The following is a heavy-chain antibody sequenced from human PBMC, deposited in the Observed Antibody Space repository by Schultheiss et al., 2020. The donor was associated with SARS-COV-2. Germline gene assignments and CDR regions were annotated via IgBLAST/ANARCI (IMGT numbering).Heavy chain of an antibody. J-gene: IGHJ4*02. D-gene: IGHD5-24*01. Sequence: GGSLRLSCEASGFTFSSHAMHWVRQAPGKGLQWVANIKQDGSVQHYVDSVRGRFIISRDNAKNSLDLQMNSLRVDDTAVYYCVKEGDEMGTSWGQGTLVTVSS. CDR1: GFTFSSHA. V-gene: IGHV3-7*03. CDR2: IKQDGSVQ. CDR3: VKEGDEMGTS.